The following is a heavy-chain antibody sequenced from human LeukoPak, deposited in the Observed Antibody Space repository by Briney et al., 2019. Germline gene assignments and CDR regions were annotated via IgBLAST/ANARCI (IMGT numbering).Heavy chain of an antibody. CDR3: TTDRRDWNDDWFDP. CDR1: GFTFSNAW. V-gene: IGHV3-15*01. D-gene: IGHD1-1*01. Sequence: RSGGSLRLSCAASGFTFSNAWMSWVCQAPGKGLEWVGRIKSKTDGGTTDYAAPVKGRFTISRDDSKNTLYLQMNSLKTEDTAVYYCTTDRRDWNDDWFDPWGQGTLVTVSS. J-gene: IGHJ5*02. CDR2: IKSKTDGGTT.